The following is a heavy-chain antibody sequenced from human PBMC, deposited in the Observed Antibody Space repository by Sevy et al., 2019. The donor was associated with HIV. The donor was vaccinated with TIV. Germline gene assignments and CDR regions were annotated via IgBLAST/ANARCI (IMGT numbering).Heavy chain of an antibody. CDR1: GFTFDDYA. Sequence: GGSLRLSCAASGFTFDDYAMHWVRQAPGKGLERVSGISWNSGSIGYADSVKGRFTISRDNAKNSLYLQMNSLRAEDTALYYCAKDIPPYYDSSGYPYDAFDIWGQGTMVTVSS. CDR2: ISWNSGSI. D-gene: IGHD3-22*01. J-gene: IGHJ3*02. V-gene: IGHV3-9*01. CDR3: AKDIPPYYDSSGYPYDAFDI.